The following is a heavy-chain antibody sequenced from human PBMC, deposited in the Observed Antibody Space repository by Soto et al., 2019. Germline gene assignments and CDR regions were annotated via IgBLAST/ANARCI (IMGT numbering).Heavy chain of an antibody. CDR2: INSDGSST. J-gene: IGHJ2*01. D-gene: IGHD1-26*01. Sequence: EVQLVESGGGLVQPGGSLRLSCAASGFTFSSYWMHWVRQAPGKGLVWVSRINSDGSSTSYADSVKGRFTISSANAKNTLYLQMNSLRAEDTAVYYCARGGSLNWYFDLWGRGTLVTVSS. V-gene: IGHV3-74*01. CDR3: ARGGSLNWYFDL. CDR1: GFTFSSYW.